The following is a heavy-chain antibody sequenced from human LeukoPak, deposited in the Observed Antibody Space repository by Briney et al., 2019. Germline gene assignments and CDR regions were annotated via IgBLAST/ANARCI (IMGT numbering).Heavy chain of an antibody. CDR3: ARVSLVRGAPDYYFDY. CDR1: GGSISSSRYY. V-gene: IGHV4-39*07. D-gene: IGHD3-10*01. Sequence: SETLSLTCTVSGGSISSSRYYWGWIRQPPGKGLEWIGSIYYSGSTYYNPSLKSRVTISVDTSKNQFSLKLSSVTAADTAVYYCARVSLVRGAPDYYFDYWGQGTLVTVSS. J-gene: IGHJ4*02. CDR2: IYYSGST.